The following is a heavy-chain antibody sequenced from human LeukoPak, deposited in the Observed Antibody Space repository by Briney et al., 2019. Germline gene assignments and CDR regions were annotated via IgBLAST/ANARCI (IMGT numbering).Heavy chain of an antibody. J-gene: IGHJ3*02. CDR3: ARDWASTYNFVAFDI. CDR2: INHSGST. V-gene: IGHV4-34*01. CDR1: GGSFSGYY. Sequence: PSETLSLTCAVYGGSFSGYYWSRIRQPPGQGLEWIGEINHSGSTNYNPSLKSRVTIPVDTSKNQFSLKLSSVTAADTAVYYCARDWASTYNFVAFDIWGQGTMVTVSS. D-gene: IGHD5-24*01.